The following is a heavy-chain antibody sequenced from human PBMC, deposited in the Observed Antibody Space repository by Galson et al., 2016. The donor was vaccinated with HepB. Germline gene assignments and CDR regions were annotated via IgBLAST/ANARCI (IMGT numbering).Heavy chain of an antibody. CDR3: ARDRGAYDSGYYLPDPFDV. Sequence: CAISGDSVSSKSAAWSWIRQSPSRGLEWLGRTYYRSKWYNDYAVSVKGRISINPDASKNQFSLQLNSVTPEDTAVCYCARDRGAYDSGYYLPDPFDVWGQGPMVSVSS. V-gene: IGHV6-1*01. J-gene: IGHJ3*01. CDR1: GDSVSSKSAA. CDR2: TYYRSKWYN. D-gene: IGHD3-22*01.